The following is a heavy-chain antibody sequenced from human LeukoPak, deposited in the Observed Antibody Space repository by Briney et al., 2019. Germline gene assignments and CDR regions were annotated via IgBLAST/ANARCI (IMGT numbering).Heavy chain of an antibody. CDR1: GGSFSGYY. V-gene: IGHV4-34*01. J-gene: IGHJ5*02. CDR3: ARFKRPQQLVRGWFDP. D-gene: IGHD6-13*01. Sequence: PSETLSLTCAVYGGSFSGYYWSWIRQPPGKGLEWIGEINHSGSTNYNPSLKSRVTISVDTSKNQFSLKLSSVTAADTAVYYCARFKRPQQLVRGWFDPWGQGTLVTVSS. CDR2: INHSGST.